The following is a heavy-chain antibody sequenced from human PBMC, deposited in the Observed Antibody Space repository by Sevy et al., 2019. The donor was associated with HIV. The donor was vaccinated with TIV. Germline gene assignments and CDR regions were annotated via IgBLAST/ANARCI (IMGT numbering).Heavy chain of an antibody. CDR2: ISSSSSYI. V-gene: IGHV3-21*01. Sequence: GGSLRLSCAASGFTFSSYSMNWVRQAPGKGLEWVSSISSSSSYIYYPDSVKGRFTISRDNAKNSLYLQMNSLRAEDTAVYYCARAWEGRFLEWLLVFDYWGQGTLVTVSS. J-gene: IGHJ4*02. CDR3: ARAWEGRFLEWLLVFDY. D-gene: IGHD3-3*01. CDR1: GFTFSSYS.